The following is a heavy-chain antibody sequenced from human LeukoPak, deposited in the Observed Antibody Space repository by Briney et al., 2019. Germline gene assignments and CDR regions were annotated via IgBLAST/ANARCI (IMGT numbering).Heavy chain of an antibody. Sequence: PGGSLRLSCAASGFTFSSYAMSWVRQAPGKGLEWVSAIGDSGGSTYYADSVKGRFTISRDNSKNTLYLQMNSLRAEDTAVYYCAKIPAPYYDILDSNWGQGTLVTVSS. D-gene: IGHD3-9*01. J-gene: IGHJ4*02. V-gene: IGHV3-23*01. CDR2: IGDSGGST. CDR3: AKIPAPYYDILDSN. CDR1: GFTFSSYA.